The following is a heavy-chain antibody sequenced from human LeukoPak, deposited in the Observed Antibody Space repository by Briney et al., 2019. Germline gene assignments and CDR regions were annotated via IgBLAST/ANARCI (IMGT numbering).Heavy chain of an antibody. J-gene: IGHJ4*02. D-gene: IGHD1-26*01. CDR3: ARSGYSHSWDY. CDR2: IKEDGGEI. Sequence: GGSLRLSCAVSGFTFSSYWMSWVRQAPGKGLEWVANIKEDGGEIHFVDSMKGRFTISRDNAKNSLYLQMNSLRGDDTAVYYCARSGYSHSWDYWGQGTLVIVSS. V-gene: IGHV3-7*03. CDR1: GFTFSSYW.